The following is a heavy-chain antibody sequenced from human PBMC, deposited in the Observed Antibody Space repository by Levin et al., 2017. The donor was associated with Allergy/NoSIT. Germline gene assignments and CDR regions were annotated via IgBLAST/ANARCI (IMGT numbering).Heavy chain of an antibody. CDR2: GLYSGTT. CDR3: ARATRSSLIYYFDY. Sequence: GSLRLSCTVSGDSISRFYWSWIRQPPGRGLEWIGNGLYSGTTNYNPSLKSRVTILVDTSKNQFSLKLSSVTAADTAVYYCARATRSSLIYYFDYWGPGTLVTVSS. J-gene: IGHJ4*02. D-gene: IGHD6-13*01. CDR1: GDSISRFY. V-gene: IGHV4-59*01.